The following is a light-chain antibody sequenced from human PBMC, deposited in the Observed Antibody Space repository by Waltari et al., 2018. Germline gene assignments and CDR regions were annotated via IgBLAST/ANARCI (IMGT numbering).Light chain of an antibody. J-gene: IGLJ3*02. CDR2: DVY. Sequence: QSALTQPRPVSGSPGQSVPISRPGTSRAVGHYNHVSWYQQYPGKAPNNMIADVYKRPSGVPDRFSGSKSGNTASLTISGLQTEDEADYYCCSYAGTYRWVFGGGTKLTVL. CDR3: CSYAGTYRWV. CDR1: SRAVGHYNH. V-gene: IGLV2-11*01.